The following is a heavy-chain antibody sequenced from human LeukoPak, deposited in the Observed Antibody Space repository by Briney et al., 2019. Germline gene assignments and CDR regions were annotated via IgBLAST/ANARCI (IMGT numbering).Heavy chain of an antibody. J-gene: IGHJ3*02. CDR1: GFTFSSYG. D-gene: IGHD3-9*01. CDR3: AKGRLRYFDWLPPGDAFDI. V-gene: IGHV3-33*06. CDR2: IRYDGSNK. Sequence: GGSLRLSCAASGFTFSSYGMHWVRQAPGKGLEWVAVIRYDGSNKYYADSVKGRFTISRDNSKNTLYLQMNSLRAEDTAVYYCAKGRLRYFDWLPPGDAFDIWGQGTMVTVSS.